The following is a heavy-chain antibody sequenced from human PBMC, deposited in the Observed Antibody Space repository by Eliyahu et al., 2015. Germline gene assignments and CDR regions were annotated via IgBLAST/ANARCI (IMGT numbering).Heavy chain of an antibody. CDR1: GFTVSRNY. D-gene: IGHD3-10*01. V-gene: IGHV3-66*02. J-gene: IGHJ6*03. Sequence: EVQLVESGGGLVQPGGSLRLSCAASGFTVSRNYMNWVRQAPGKGLEWVSVIYSGGSRYYADTVKGRFTISRDNSKNMLYLQMNSLRTEDTAVYYCARGLGEGYGDYYYYYMDVWGKGTTVTVSS. CDR3: ARGLGEGYGDYYYYYMDV. CDR2: IYSGGSR.